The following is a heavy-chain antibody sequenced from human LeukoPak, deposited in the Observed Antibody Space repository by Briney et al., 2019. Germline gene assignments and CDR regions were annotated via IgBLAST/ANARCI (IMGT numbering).Heavy chain of an antibody. D-gene: IGHD5-12*01. CDR2: SRNKENRYST. CDR3: VREYFGGYEY. Sequence: GGSLRLSCAASGFSFSVYYMAWVRQAPGKGLEWVGLSRNKENRYSTEYGASVKGRVTISRDDSKNLMYLEMKSLKSEDTAVYYCVREYFGGYEYWGQGTLVNVSS. J-gene: IGHJ4*02. CDR1: GFSFSVYY. V-gene: IGHV3-72*01.